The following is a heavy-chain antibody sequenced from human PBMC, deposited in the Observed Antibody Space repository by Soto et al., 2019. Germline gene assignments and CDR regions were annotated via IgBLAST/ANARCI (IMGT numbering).Heavy chain of an antibody. Sequence: QVQLVKSGGGVVQPGRSLRLSCAASGFTFSSYGMHLVRQAQGKGLEWVAVISYAGSNKYYADSVKGRFTISRDNSKNTLYLQMNSRRAEDTAVYYCSKDPHDFWSGYYLYYYYYYGMDVWGQGTTVTFSS. V-gene: IGHV3-30*18. CDR1: GFTFSSYG. CDR2: ISYAGSNK. D-gene: IGHD3-3*01. CDR3: SKDPHDFWSGYYLYYYYYYGMDV. J-gene: IGHJ6*02.